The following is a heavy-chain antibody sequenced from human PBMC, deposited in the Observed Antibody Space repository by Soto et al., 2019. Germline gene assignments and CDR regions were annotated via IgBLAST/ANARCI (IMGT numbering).Heavy chain of an antibody. D-gene: IGHD3-10*01. J-gene: IGHJ6*02. CDR1: GGSISSSSYY. CDR2: IYYSGST. Sequence: SETLSLTCTVSGGSISSSSYYWGWIRQPPGKGLEWIGYIYYSGSTNYNPSLKSRVTISVDTSKNQFSLKLSSVTAADTAVYYCARAKGYGSGRHAVLRYYYGMDVWGQGTTVTVSS. CDR3: ARAKGYGSGRHAVLRYYYGMDV. V-gene: IGHV4-61*05.